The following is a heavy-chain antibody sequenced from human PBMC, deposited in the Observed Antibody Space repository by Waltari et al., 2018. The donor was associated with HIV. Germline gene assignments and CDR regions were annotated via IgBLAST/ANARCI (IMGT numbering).Heavy chain of an antibody. J-gene: IGHJ5*02. CDR3: ARGWNYDLGSGLEGGKFDP. CDR2: TYNRSRLYI. CDR1: GDSVSSNSAA. D-gene: IGHD3-3*01. Sequence: QVQLQQSGPRLVKPSQTLSLTCAISGDSVSSNSAAWNWIRQSPRRGLEWLVSTYNRSRLYIDDAVSVKSRIIINPDTSDNRFSLQLNSVTPEDTAVYYCARGWNYDLGSGLEGGKFDPWGQGNLVTVSS. V-gene: IGHV6-1*01.